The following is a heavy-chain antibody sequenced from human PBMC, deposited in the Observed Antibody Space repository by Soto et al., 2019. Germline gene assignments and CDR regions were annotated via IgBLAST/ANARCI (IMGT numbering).Heavy chain of an antibody. Sequence: ASVKVSCKASGYTFTSYGISWVRQAPGQGLEWMGWISAYNGNTNYAQKLQGRVTMTTDTSTSTAYMELRSLRSDDTAVYYCARDHPALRFLEWLLRTGYYSYGMDVWGQGTTVTVSS. CDR2: ISAYNGNT. D-gene: IGHD3-3*01. J-gene: IGHJ6*02. V-gene: IGHV1-18*01. CDR3: ARDHPALRFLEWLLRTGYYSYGMDV. CDR1: GYTFTSYG.